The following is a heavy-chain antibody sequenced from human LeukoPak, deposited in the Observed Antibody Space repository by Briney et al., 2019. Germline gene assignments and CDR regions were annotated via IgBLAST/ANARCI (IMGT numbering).Heavy chain of an antibody. V-gene: IGHV1-18*01. CDR3: ASSNRGYGSSWSFDY. CDR1: RGTFSSYA. D-gene: IGHD6-13*01. J-gene: IGHJ4*02. Sequence: ASVKVSCKASRGTFSSYAISWVRQAPGRGLEWMGWISAYNGNTNYAQKLQGRVTMTTDTSTSTAYMELRSLRSDDTAVYYCASSNRGYGSSWSFDYWGQGTLVTVSS. CDR2: ISAYNGNT.